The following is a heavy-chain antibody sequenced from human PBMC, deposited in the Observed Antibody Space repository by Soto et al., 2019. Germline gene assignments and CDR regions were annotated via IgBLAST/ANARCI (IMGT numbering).Heavy chain of an antibody. D-gene: IGHD3-10*01. J-gene: IGHJ6*02. CDR1: GGTFSSYT. V-gene: IGHV1-69*02. Sequence: QVQLVQSGAEVKKPGSSVKVSCKASGGTFSSYTISWVRQSPGQGLEWMGRIIPIVNIADYAQKFQGRVTITADTFTNTAYMELSSLRSEDTAVYYCVMYYYGSGSYSGPNYSSMDVWGQGTAVTVSS. CDR2: IIPIVNIA. CDR3: VMYYYGSGSYSGPNYSSMDV.